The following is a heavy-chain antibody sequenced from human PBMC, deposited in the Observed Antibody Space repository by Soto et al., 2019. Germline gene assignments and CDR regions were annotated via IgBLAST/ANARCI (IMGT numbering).Heavy chain of an antibody. Sequence: GGSLRLSCAASGFTFSSYGMHWVRQAPGKGLEWVAVISYDGSNKYYADSVKGRFTISRDNSKNTLYLQMNSLRAEDTAVYYCAKDLGVQLWLGEELPDYYYYGMDVWGQGTTVTVSS. CDR2: ISYDGSNK. CDR1: GFTFSSYG. J-gene: IGHJ6*02. D-gene: IGHD5-18*01. V-gene: IGHV3-30*18. CDR3: AKDLGVQLWLGEELPDYYYYGMDV.